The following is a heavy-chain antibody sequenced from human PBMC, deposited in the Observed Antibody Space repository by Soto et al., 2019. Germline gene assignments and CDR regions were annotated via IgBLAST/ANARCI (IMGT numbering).Heavy chain of an antibody. CDR2: IIAYNGIT. V-gene: IGHV1-18*01. Sequence: GASVKVSCKASGGTFSSCTISWVRQAPGQGLEWMGRIIAYNGITNYAQKLQGRVTMTTDTSTSTAYMELRSLRSDDTAVYYCARNGYCSGGSCYSMPHYYYGMDVWGQGTTVTVSS. CDR3: ARNGYCSGGSCYSMPHYYYGMDV. J-gene: IGHJ6*02. CDR1: GGTFSSCT. D-gene: IGHD2-15*01.